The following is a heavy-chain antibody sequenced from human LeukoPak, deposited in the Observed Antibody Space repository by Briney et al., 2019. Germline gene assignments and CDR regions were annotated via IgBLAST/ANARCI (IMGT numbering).Heavy chain of an antibody. V-gene: IGHV3-48*03. CDR3: ARDSVGAAQDPRGGFDY. CDR2: ISSSGSTI. D-gene: IGHD1-26*01. CDR1: AFTFSSYE. J-gene: IGHJ4*02. Sequence: GGSLRLSCAASAFTFSSYEMNWVRQAPGKVLERVSYISSSGSTIYYADSVKGRFTISRDNAKNSMYLQMNSLRAEDTAVYYCARDSVGAAQDPRGGFDYWGQGTLVTVSS.